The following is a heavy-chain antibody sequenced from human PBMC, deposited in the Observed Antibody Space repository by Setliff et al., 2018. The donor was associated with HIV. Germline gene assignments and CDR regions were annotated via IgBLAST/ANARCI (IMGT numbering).Heavy chain of an antibody. Sequence: PSETLSLTCAVYGGSFSGYLWSWIRQSPEKGLEWIGEMKQSLSTKYSPSLRGRVIISVDTSKNQFSLKLNSVTAADSAVYYCARGYGSWDSWGQGTLVTVSS. CDR3: ARGYGSWDS. CDR2: MKQSLST. V-gene: IGHV4-34*01. D-gene: IGHD2-2*03. CDR1: GGSFSGYL. J-gene: IGHJ4*02.